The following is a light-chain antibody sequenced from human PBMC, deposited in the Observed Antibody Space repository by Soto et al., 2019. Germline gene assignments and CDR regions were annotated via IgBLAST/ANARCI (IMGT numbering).Light chain of an antibody. Sequence: QSVLTQPASVSGSPGQSITISCTGTSSDVGGYNYVSWYQHHPGEAPRLIIFQVTKRPSGVSNRFSGSKSGNTASLTISGLQTEDEADYFCNSYTNSSTYVFGSGTKLTVL. CDR2: QVT. V-gene: IGLV2-14*01. CDR3: NSYTNSSTYV. CDR1: SSDVGGYNY. J-gene: IGLJ1*01.